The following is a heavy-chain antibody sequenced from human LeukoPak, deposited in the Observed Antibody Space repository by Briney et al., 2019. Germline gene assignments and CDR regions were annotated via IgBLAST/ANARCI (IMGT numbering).Heavy chain of an antibody. J-gene: IGHJ4*02. Sequence: PSETLSLTCAVYGGSFSGYYWSWIRQPPGKGLEWIGEINHSGSTNYNPSLKSRVTISVDTSKNQFSLKLSSVTAADTAVYYCARTVGAPFFDYWGQGTLVTVSS. D-gene: IGHD1-26*01. CDR1: GGSFSGYY. V-gene: IGHV4-34*01. CDR2: INHSGST. CDR3: ARTVGAPFFDY.